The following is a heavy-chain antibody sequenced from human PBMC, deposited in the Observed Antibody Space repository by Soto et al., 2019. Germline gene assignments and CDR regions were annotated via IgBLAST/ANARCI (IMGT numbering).Heavy chain of an antibody. J-gene: IGHJ4*02. D-gene: IGHD1-26*01. CDR1: GASVSSGKYY. CDR2: ISYSGST. Sequence: QVQLQESGPGLVKPSETLSLTCTVSGASVSSGKYYWSWIRQPPGKGLECIGDISYSGSTNYNPSLTLRVTMSIDTSKNQCLLKLGSVTAADTAVYYCARGSGSYYAYWGQGTLVTVSS. V-gene: IGHV4-61*01. CDR3: ARGSGSYYAY.